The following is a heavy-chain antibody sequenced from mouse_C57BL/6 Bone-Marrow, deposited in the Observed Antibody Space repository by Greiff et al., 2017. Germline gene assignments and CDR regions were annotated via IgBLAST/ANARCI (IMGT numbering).Heavy chain of an antibody. CDR3: ARGGIITPWFAY. Sequence: VQLQQPGAELVRPGTSVKLSCKASGYTFTSYWMHWVKQRPGQGLEWIGVIDPSDSYTNYNQKFKGKATLTVATSSSTAYMQLSSLTSEDSAVYYCARGGIITPWFAYWGQGTLVTVSA. V-gene: IGHV1-59*01. J-gene: IGHJ3*01. D-gene: IGHD1-1*01. CDR2: IDPSDSYT. CDR1: GYTFTSYW.